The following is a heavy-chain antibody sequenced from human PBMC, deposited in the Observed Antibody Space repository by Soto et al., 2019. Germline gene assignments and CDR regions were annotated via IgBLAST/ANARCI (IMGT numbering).Heavy chain of an antibody. CDR3: ASPPPHHYYSGMDV. V-gene: IGHV1-69*12. Sequence: QVQLVQSGAEVKKPGSSVKVSCKASGGTFSSYAISWVRQAPGQGLEWMGGIIPIFGTANYAQKFQGRVTITADESTSTAYMELRSLRSEATAVYSCASPPPHHYYSGMDVWGQGTTVTVSS. CDR1: GGTFSSYA. J-gene: IGHJ6*02. CDR2: IIPIFGTA.